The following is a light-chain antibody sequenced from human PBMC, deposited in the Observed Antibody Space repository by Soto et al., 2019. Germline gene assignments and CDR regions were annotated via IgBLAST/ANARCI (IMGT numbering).Light chain of an antibody. V-gene: IGLV1-44*01. CDR1: SSNIGSNT. Sequence: HSVLTQPPSASGTPGQRVTISCSGSSSNIGSNTVNWYQQLPGTAPKLLIYSNNQRPSGVPDRFSGSKSGTSASLAISGLQSEDEADYYCAAWDDSLKVVFGGGTNSPS. CDR2: SNN. J-gene: IGLJ2*01. CDR3: AAWDDSLKVV.